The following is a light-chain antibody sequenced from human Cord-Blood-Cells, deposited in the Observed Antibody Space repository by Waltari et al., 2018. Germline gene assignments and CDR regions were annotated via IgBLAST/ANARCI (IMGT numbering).Light chain of an antibody. J-gene: IGLJ3*02. CDR1: SGHSSYA. Sequence: LGASVKLTCTLSSGHSSYAIAWHQQQPEKGPRYLMKLNSDGSHSKGDGIPDRFSGSSSGAERYLTISSLQSEDEADYYCQTWGTGIGVFGGGTKLTVL. V-gene: IGLV4-69*01. CDR3: QTWGTGIGV. CDR2: LNSDGSH.